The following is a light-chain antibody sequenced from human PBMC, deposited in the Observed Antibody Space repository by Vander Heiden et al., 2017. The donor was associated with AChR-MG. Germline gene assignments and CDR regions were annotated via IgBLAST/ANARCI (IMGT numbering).Light chain of an antibody. J-gene: IGKJ1*01. CDR3: QQCYSTET. CDR2: AAS. CDR1: QSISSY. Sequence: DIQMTQSPSSLSASVGDRVTITCRASQSISSYLNWYQQKPGKAPKLLIYAASSLQSGVPSRFSGSGSGTDFTLTISSLQPEDFATYYCQQCYSTETFGPGTKVEIK. V-gene: IGKV1-39*01.